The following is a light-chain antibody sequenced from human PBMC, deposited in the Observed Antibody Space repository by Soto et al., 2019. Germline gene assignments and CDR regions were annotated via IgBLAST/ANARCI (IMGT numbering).Light chain of an antibody. J-gene: IGKJ4*01. CDR2: DAS. V-gene: IGKV3-11*01. CDR1: QSVSSK. CDR3: QQRSNWPPLT. Sequence: EIVLTQSPATLSLSPGERATLSCRASQSVSSKLAWYQQKPGQPPRLLIYDASNRATGIPARFSGSGSGTDFTLTISSLESEDFAVYYCQQRSNWPPLTFGGGTKVEIK.